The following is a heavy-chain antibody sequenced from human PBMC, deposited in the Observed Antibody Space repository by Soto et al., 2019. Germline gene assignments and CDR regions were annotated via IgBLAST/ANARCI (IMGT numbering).Heavy chain of an antibody. J-gene: IGHJ4*02. CDR1: GGSVSSHY. Sequence: TSETLSLTCTVSGGSVSSHYWSWIRQPAGKGLEWLGRLYNAERTSYNPSLKGRVTMSMDTSNNQFSLKLTSVTAADTAVYFCAREPLAHSYFDFWGQGTLVTVSS. CDR2: LYNAERT. CDR3: AREPLAHSYFDF. V-gene: IGHV4-4*07.